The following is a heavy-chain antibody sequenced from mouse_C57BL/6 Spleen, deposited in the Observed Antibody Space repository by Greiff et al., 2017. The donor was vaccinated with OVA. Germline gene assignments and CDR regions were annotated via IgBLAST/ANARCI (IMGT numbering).Heavy chain of an antibody. CDR2: ISSGGDYI. CDR3: TRDKGTYDGYSYYFDY. CDR1: GFTFSSYA. Sequence: VQLKESGEGLVKPGGSLKLSCAASGFTFSSYAMSWVRQTPEKRLEWVAYISSGGDYIYYADTVKGRFTISRDNARNTLYLQMSSLKSEDTAMYYCTRDKGTYDGYSYYFDYWGQGTTLTVSS. D-gene: IGHD2-3*01. V-gene: IGHV5-9-1*02. J-gene: IGHJ2*01.